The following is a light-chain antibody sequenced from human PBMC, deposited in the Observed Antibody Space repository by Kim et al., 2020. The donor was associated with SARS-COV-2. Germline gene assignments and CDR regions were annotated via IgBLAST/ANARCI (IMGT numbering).Light chain of an antibody. CDR1: QRISTY. CDR2: AAS. J-gene: IGKJ4*01. V-gene: IGKV1-39*01. CDR3: QQSHTTPLLT. Sequence: DIRMTQSPSSLAASVGDRVTIACRASQRISTYLNWYQQKPGKAPKLLIYAASTLQSGVPSRFSGSGSGTDFTLTISSLQPEDFATYYCQQSHTTPLLTFGGGTKVDIK.